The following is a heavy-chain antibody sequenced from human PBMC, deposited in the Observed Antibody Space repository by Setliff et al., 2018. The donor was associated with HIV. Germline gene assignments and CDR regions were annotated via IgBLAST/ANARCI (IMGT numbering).Heavy chain of an antibody. D-gene: IGHD1-26*01. J-gene: IGHJ3*02. CDR3: ARGGPKDAFDI. CDR2: IYYSGST. V-gene: IGHV4-31*01. Sequence: PSETLSLTCTVSGGSISSGGYYWSWIRQHPGKGLEWIGYIYYSGSTYYNPSLKSLVTISVDTSKNQFSLKLSSVTAADTAVYYCARGGPKDAFDIWGQGTMVTVS. CDR1: GGSISSGGYY.